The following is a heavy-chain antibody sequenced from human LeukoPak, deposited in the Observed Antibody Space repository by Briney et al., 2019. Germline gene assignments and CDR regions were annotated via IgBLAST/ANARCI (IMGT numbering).Heavy chain of an antibody. Sequence: SETLSLTCTVSGGSISSGGYYWSWIRQHPGKGLEWIGYIYYSGSTYYNPSLKSRVTISVDTSKNQFSLKLSSVTAADTAVYYCARAIREVAPFDPWGQGTLVTVSS. V-gene: IGHV4-31*03. CDR1: GGSISSGGYY. D-gene: IGHD5-24*01. CDR2: IYYSGST. CDR3: ARAIREVAPFDP. J-gene: IGHJ5*02.